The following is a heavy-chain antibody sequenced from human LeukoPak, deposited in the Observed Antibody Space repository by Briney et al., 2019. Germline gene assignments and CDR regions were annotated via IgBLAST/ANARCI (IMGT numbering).Heavy chain of an antibody. J-gene: IGHJ2*01. CDR1: GGSISSYY. Sequence: SETLSLTCTVSGGSISSYYWSWIRQPPGKGLEWIGYIYYSGSTNYNPSLQSRVTISVDTSKNHFSLKLRSVTAADTAVYYCAREISPEGSLDGYFGLWVRGTLATVS. CDR2: IYYSGST. V-gene: IGHV4-59*01. CDR3: AREISPEGSLDGYFGL.